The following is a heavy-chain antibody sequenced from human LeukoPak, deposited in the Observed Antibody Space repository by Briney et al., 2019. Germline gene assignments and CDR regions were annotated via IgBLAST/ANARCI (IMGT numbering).Heavy chain of an antibody. CDR1: GGTFSGYY. Sequence: PSETLSLTCAVYGGTFSGYYWSWIGQPAGKGREWIGRIYTSGSTNYNPSLKSRVTMSVDTSKNQFSLKLSSVTAADTAVYYCARGNAYYDSSGYYGTNWFDPWGQGTLVTVSS. J-gene: IGHJ5*02. CDR2: IYTSGST. V-gene: IGHV4-59*10. CDR3: ARGNAYYDSSGYYGTNWFDP. D-gene: IGHD3-22*01.